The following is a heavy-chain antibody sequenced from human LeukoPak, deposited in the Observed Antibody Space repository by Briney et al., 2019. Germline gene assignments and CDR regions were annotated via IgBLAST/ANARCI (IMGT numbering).Heavy chain of an antibody. V-gene: IGHV4-34*01. J-gene: IGHJ4*02. CDR1: GFTFSDYY. CDR2: INHSGST. CDR3: ARGPRVVVVAATHVYYFDY. D-gene: IGHD2-15*01. Sequence: PGGSLRLSCAASGFTFSDYYMSWIRQPPGKGLEWIGEINHSGSTNYNPSLKSRVTISVDTSKNQFSLKLSSVTAADTAVYYCARGPRVVVVAATHVYYFDYWGQGTLVTVSS.